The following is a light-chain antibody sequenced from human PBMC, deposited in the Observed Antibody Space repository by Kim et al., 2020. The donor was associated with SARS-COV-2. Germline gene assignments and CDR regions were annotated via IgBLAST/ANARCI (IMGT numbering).Light chain of an antibody. Sequence: EDTVTITGRASQNVNIWLAWYQQKPGQVPKLLIHKTSGLQRGVPSRFSGGGSGTDFTLTIRSLQPDDFATYYCQQYHTHSTFGQGTKVDIK. CDR1: QNVNIW. V-gene: IGKV1-5*03. CDR2: KTS. CDR3: QQYHTHST. J-gene: IGKJ1*01.